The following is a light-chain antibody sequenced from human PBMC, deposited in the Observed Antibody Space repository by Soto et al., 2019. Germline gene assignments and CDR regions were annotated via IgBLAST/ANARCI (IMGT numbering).Light chain of an antibody. V-gene: IGKV3-20*01. CDR3: QDYGSSRT. CDR2: AAS. J-gene: IGKJ1*01. Sequence: EVVLTQSAGTLSLSPGERATLSCRASQSVRSTDLAWYQQRPGQAPRLLIYAASSRATGIPDRFSGSGSETDFTLTSSRLEPADFAVYYCQDYGSSRTFGQGTKVEIK. CDR1: QSVRSTD.